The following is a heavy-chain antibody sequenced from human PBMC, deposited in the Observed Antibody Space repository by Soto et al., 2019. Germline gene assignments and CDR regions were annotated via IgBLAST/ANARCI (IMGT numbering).Heavy chain of an antibody. CDR3: ARDHPHSYGVYYFDY. J-gene: IGHJ4*02. V-gene: IGHV4-59*01. CDR2: VYSSGST. D-gene: IGHD5-18*01. Sequence: SETLSLTCTVSGGSIRNYYWSWIRQPPGKGLEWIGYVYSSGSTHYNPSLQSRVTISADTSKNQVSLKVNSVTAADTAVYYCARDHPHSYGVYYFDYWGQGTPVTIS. CDR1: GGSIRNYY.